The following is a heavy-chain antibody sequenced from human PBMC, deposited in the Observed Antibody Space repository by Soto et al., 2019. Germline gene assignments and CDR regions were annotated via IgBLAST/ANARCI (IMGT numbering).Heavy chain of an antibody. V-gene: IGHV3-23*01. CDR3: AKMTDYYDSSGYHAFDI. D-gene: IGHD3-22*01. CDR2: ISGSGGST. J-gene: IGHJ3*02. CDR1: GFTFSSYA. Sequence: GGSLRLSCAASGFTFSSYAMSWVRQAPGKGLEWVSAISGSGGSTYYADSVKGRFTISRDNSKNTLYLQMNSLRAEDTAVYYCAKMTDYYDSSGYHAFDIWGQGTIVTVSS.